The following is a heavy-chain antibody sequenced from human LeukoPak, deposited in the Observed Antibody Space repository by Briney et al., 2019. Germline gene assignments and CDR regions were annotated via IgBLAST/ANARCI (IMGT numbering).Heavy chain of an antibody. CDR3: ARGLWDDFWSGYYGPHVGYWFDP. CDR1: GGSISSGGYY. D-gene: IGHD3-3*01. J-gene: IGHJ5*02. CDR2: IYYSGST. V-gene: IGHV4-31*03. Sequence: SETLSLTCTVSGGSISSGGYYWSWIRQHPGKGLEWIGYIYYSGSTYYNPSLKSRVTISVDTSRNQFSLKLSSVTAADTAVYYCARGLWDDFWSGYYGPHVGYWFDPWGQGTLVTVSS.